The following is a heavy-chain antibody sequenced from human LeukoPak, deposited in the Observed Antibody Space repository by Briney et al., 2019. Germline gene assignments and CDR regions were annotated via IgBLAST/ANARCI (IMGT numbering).Heavy chain of an antibody. D-gene: IGHD1-1*01. CDR2: IYYSGST. J-gene: IGHJ4*02. V-gene: IGHV4-4*02. Sequence: SETLSLTCAVSGGSISSSNWWSWVRQPPGKGLEWIGYIYYSGSTNYNPSLKSRVTISVDTSKNQFSLKLSSVTAADTAVYYCARVNINNWHSCDYWGQGTLVTVSS. CDR3: ARVNINNWHSCDY. CDR1: GGSISSSNW.